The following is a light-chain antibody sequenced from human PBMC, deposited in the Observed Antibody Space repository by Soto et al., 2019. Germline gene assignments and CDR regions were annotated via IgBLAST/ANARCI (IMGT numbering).Light chain of an antibody. J-gene: IGKJ1*01. CDR2: GAS. CDR3: QQYGSSPWT. Sequence: EIVLTQSPGTLSLSPGERATLSCRASQSVSSSYLAWYQQKPGQAPRPLIYGASSRAIGIPDRFSGSGSGTDFTLTIRRLEPEYFVVYYYQQYGSSPWTFGKGTKVEIK. V-gene: IGKV3-20*01. CDR1: QSVSSSY.